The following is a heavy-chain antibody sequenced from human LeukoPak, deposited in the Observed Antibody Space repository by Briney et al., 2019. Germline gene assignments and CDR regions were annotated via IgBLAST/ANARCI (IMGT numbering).Heavy chain of an antibody. J-gene: IGHJ2*01. D-gene: IGHD6-19*01. CDR1: GFTFDDYA. V-gene: IGHV3-9*01. Sequence: GGSLGLSCAASGFTFDDYAMHWVRQAPGKGLEWVSGISWNSGSIGYADSVKGRFTISRDNAKNSLYLQMNSLRAEDTALYYCAKAPFTSGYSSGWYWYFDLWGRGTLVTVSS. CDR2: ISWNSGSI. CDR3: AKAPFTSGYSSGWYWYFDL.